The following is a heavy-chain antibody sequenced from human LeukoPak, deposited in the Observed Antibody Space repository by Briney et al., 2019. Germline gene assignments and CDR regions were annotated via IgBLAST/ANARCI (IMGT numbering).Heavy chain of an antibody. CDR3: ARLYLYYYDSSGADDY. V-gene: IGHV5-51*01. CDR1: GYSFPSYW. J-gene: IGHJ4*02. Sequence: GESLKISCKASGYSFPSYWIAWVRQMPGKGMEWMGIIYPGGSDTRYSPSFQGQVTMSVDKSIDTAYLQSSSLKASDAAMYYCARLYLYYYDSSGADDYWGQGTLVTVSS. CDR2: IYPGGSDT. D-gene: IGHD3-22*01.